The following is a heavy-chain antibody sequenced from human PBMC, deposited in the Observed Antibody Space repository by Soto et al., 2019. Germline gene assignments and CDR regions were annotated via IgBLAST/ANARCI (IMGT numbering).Heavy chain of an antibody. CDR1: GCTISSSSYH. CDR2: IYYSGST. D-gene: IGHD2-15*01. J-gene: IGHJ5*02. V-gene: IGHV4-39*01. Sequence: PSESLCLTCTVSGCTISSSSYHWVRIPQPTGQELVWIVSIYYSGSTYYNPSLKRRIIISVDTSNNQFSLKLSSVTAADTAVYYCARHPSSGGIWFDPWGQGTLVTVSS. CDR3: ARHPSSGGIWFDP.